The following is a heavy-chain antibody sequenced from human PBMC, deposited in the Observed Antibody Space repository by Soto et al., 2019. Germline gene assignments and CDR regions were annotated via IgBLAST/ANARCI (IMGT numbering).Heavy chain of an antibody. Sequence: GTLRLSGTASGFTFSRYWMHWVRQAPGKGLEWVSLVNSDGNSTNYADSVKGRFTISRDNAKNTLYLQMNSLRAEDTAVYYCERDTLYGYGYLDWYYWGQGSLVTVYS. D-gene: IGHD5-18*01. J-gene: IGHJ4*02. CDR1: GFTFSRYW. CDR3: ERDTLYGYGYLDWYY. V-gene: IGHV3-74*01. CDR2: VNSDGNST.